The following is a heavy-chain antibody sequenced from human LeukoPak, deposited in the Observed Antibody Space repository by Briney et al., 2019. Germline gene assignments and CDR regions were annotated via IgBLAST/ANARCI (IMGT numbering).Heavy chain of an antibody. J-gene: IGHJ4*02. CDR1: GGSFSGYY. CDR3: AGAWPKDSSGWYTIDY. V-gene: IGHV4-34*01. D-gene: IGHD6-19*01. Sequence: SETLSLTCAVYGGSFSGYYWSWIRQPPGKGLEWIGEINHSGSTNYNPSLKSRVTISVDTSKNQFSLKLSSVTAADTAVYYCAGAWPKDSSGWYTIDYWGQGTLVTVSS. CDR2: INHSGST.